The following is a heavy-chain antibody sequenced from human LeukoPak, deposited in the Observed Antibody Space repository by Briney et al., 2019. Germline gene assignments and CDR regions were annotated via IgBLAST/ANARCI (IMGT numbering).Heavy chain of an antibody. CDR2: INHSGST. J-gene: IGHJ4*02. Sequence: SETLSLTCAVYGGSFSGYYWSWIRQPPGKGLEWIGEINHSGSTNYNPSLKSRVTISVDTSKNQFSLKLSSVTAADTAVYYCARGKYSNYYWGQGTLVTVSS. CDR1: GGSFSGYY. CDR3: ARGKYSNYY. D-gene: IGHD4-11*01. V-gene: IGHV4-34*01.